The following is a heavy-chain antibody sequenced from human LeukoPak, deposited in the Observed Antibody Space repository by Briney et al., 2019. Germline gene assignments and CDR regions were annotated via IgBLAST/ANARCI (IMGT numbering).Heavy chain of an antibody. CDR2: IYYSGST. V-gene: IGHV4-39*01. CDR1: GGSISSSSYY. J-gene: IGHJ4*02. Sequence: SETLSLTCTVSGGSISSSSYYWGWIRQPPGKGLEWIGSIYYSGSTYYNPSLKSRVTISVDTSKNQFSLKLSSVTAADTAVYYCARCDVDTAMALVYWGQGPWSPSPQ. CDR3: ARCDVDTAMALVY. D-gene: IGHD5-18*01.